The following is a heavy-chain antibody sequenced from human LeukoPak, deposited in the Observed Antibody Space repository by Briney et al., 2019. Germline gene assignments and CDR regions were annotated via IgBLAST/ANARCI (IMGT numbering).Heavy chain of an antibody. J-gene: IGHJ4*02. D-gene: IGHD2-2*01. V-gene: IGHV1-69*06. Sequence: SVKLSCKASGGTFSSYAISWVRQAPGQGLEWMGRIIPIFGTANYAQKFQGRVTITADKSTSTAYMELSSLRSEDTAVYYCARVQLGYCSSTSCYGYDDWGQGTLVTVSS. CDR3: ARVQLGYCSSTSCYGYDD. CDR2: IIPIFGTA. CDR1: GGTFSSYA.